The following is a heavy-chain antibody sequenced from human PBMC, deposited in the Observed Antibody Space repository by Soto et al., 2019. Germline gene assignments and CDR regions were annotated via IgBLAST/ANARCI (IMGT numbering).Heavy chain of an antibody. V-gene: IGHV1-18*01. CDR2: ISAYNGNT. CDR3: AREEGDPRRPFVGPSLFDY. Sequence: GASVKVSCKASGYTFTSYGISWVRQAPGQGLEWMGWISAYNGNTNYAQKLQGRVTMTTDTSTSTAYMELRSLRSDDTAVYYCAREEGDPRRPFVGPSLFDYWGQGTLVTVSS. D-gene: IGHD2-15*01. J-gene: IGHJ4*02. CDR1: GYTFTSYG.